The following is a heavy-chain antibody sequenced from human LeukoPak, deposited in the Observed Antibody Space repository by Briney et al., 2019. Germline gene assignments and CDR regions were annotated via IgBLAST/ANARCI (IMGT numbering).Heavy chain of an antibody. J-gene: IGHJ6*03. D-gene: IGHD6-6*01. CDR2: IYYSGST. V-gene: IGHV4-30-4*01. CDR1: GGSISSGDYY. Sequence: PSQTLSLTCTVSGGSISSGDYYWSWIRQPPGKGLEWIGYIYYSGSTYYNPSLKSRVTISVDTSKNQFSLKLSSVTAADTAVYYCARHKQYSSSPGDYYYYMDVWGKGTTVTVSS. CDR3: ARHKQYSSSPGDYYYYMDV.